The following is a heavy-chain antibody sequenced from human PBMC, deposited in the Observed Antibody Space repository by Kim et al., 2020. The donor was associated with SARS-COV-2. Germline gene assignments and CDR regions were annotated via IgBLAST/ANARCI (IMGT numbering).Heavy chain of an antibody. CDR2: IYYSGST. V-gene: IGHV4-39*01. Sequence: SETLSLTCTVSGGSISSSSYYWGWIRQPPGKGLEWIGSIYYSGSTYYNPSLKSRVTISVDTSKNQFSLKLSSVTAADTAVYYCARHIMRGAIHLFDYWGQGTLVTVSS. J-gene: IGHJ4*02. D-gene: IGHD1-20*01. CDR1: GGSISSSSYY. CDR3: ARHIMRGAIHLFDY.